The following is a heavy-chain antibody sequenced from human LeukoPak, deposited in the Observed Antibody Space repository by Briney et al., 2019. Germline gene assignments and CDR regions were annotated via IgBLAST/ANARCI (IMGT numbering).Heavy chain of an antibody. CDR1: GFTFSIYA. CDR2: ISGSGDST. CDR3: AKDYQATST. J-gene: IGHJ5*02. V-gene: IGHV3-23*01. D-gene: IGHD1-1*01. Sequence: GGSLRLSCAASGFTFSIYAMIWVRQAPGKGLEWVSGISGSGDSTYHADSVKGRFTISRDNSKNTLYLQMDSLRAEDTAVYYCAKDYQATSTWGQGTLVTVSS.